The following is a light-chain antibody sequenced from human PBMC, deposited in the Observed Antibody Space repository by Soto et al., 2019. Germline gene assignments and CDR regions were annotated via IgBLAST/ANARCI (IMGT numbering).Light chain of an antibody. CDR1: QSISSW. Sequence: DIQMTQSPSALSAFVGDRATITCRASQSISSWLAWYQQKPGKAPKLLIYDASTLQSGVPSRYSGSGSGTEFTLTISNLQPDDFATYYCQQYENSSPWTFGQGTKVEIK. CDR3: QQYENSSPWT. CDR2: DAS. V-gene: IGKV1-5*01. J-gene: IGKJ1*01.